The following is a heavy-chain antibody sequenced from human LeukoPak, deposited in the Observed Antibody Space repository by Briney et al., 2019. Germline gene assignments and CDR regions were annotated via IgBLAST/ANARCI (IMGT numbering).Heavy chain of an antibody. J-gene: IGHJ4*02. CDR1: GLTFSGSA. D-gene: IGHD5-12*01. CDR2: IRSKANSYAT. V-gene: IGHV3-73*01. Sequence: GGSLKLSCAASGLTFSGSAMHWVRQASGKGLEWVGRIRSKANSYATAYAASVKGRFTISRDDSKNTAYLQMNSLKTEDTAVYYCTSQSGYDRTDYWGQGTLVTVSS. CDR3: TSQSGYDRTDY.